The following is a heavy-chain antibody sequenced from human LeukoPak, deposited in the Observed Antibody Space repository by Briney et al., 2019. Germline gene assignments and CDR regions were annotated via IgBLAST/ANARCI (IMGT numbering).Heavy chain of an antibody. CDR1: GDSVSSNTAA. CDR2: TYYRSKWYN. V-gene: IGHV6-1*01. J-gene: IGHJ4*02. Sequence: SQTLSLTCAISGDSVSSNTAAWNWIRQSPSRGLEWLGRTYYRSKWYNNYAVSVKSRISIKPDTSKNQFSLQLKSVTPEDTAVYYCAREQTGDQNFDYWGQGTPVTVSS. CDR3: AREQTGDQNFDY. D-gene: IGHD7-27*01.